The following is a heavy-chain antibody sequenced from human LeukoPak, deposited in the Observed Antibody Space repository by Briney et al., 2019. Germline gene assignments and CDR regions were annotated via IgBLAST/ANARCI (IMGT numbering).Heavy chain of an antibody. Sequence: PGRSLRLSCAASGFTFSSYAMHWVRQAPGKGLEWVAVISYDGSNKYYADSVRGRFTISRDNSKNTLYLQMNSLRAEDTAVYYCARRFLEGMGGQGTLVTVSS. CDR2: ISYDGSNK. CDR3: ARRFLEGM. J-gene: IGHJ4*02. CDR1: GFTFSSYA. D-gene: IGHD3-3*01. V-gene: IGHV3-30-3*01.